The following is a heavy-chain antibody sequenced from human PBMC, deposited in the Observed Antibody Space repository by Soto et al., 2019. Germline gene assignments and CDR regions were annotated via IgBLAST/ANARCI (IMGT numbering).Heavy chain of an antibody. J-gene: IGHJ5*02. CDR2: ISGSSSYT. Sequence: QVQLAESGGDLVRPGGSLRLSCAASGFTFSDSYMSWIRQAPGKGLEWVSYISGSSSYTDYADSVKGRFTISRDNAKKSMYLQMDSLRAEDTAVYYCARDHSYCSGGRCYSGWFDPWGQGTLVTVSS. CDR3: ARDHSYCSGGRCYSGWFDP. D-gene: IGHD2-15*01. V-gene: IGHV3-11*06. CDR1: GFTFSDSY.